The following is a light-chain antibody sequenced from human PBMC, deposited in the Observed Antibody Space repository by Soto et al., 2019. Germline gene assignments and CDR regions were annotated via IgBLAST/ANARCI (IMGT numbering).Light chain of an antibody. CDR1: QSISSY. V-gene: IGKV1-39*01. J-gene: IGKJ4*01. CDR2: AAS. CDR3: QQSYSTPLT. Sequence: DIQMPQSPSSLSASVGDRVTITCRASQSISSYLNWYQQKPGKAPKLLIYAASSLQSGVPSRFSGSGSGTDFTLTISSLQPEDFATYYCQQSYSTPLTLGGGTKVDIK.